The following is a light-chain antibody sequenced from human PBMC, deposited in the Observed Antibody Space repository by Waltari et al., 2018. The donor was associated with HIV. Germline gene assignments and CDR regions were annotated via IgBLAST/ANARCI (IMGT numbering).Light chain of an antibody. J-gene: IGLJ2*01. CDR2: EAR. Sequence: QSALTQPASVSGSPGQSITISCTGTSRDVGGYNYVSWYPPHPGKAPKVIVYEARYRSSGGSHRCSGSKSGNTASLTISGLQAEDEADYYCSSYTGSETRVFGGGTKLTVL. CDR1: SRDVGGYNY. CDR3: SSYTGSETRV. V-gene: IGLV2-14*01.